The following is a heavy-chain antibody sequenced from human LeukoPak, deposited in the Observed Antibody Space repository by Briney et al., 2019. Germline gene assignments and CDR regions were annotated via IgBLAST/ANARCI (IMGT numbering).Heavy chain of an antibody. D-gene: IGHD3-16*01. CDR3: AREKPGGAVALDH. V-gene: IGHV3-7*01. CDR1: GFTFSIYW. J-gene: IGHJ4*02. Sequence: TGGSLGLSCAASGFTFSIYWMSWVRQAPGKGLEGVANIKKDGSEKNYVDSVKGRFTMSRDNAKNSLYLQMNSLRAEDTAVYYCAREKPGGAVALDHWGQGTLVTVSS. CDR2: IKKDGSEK.